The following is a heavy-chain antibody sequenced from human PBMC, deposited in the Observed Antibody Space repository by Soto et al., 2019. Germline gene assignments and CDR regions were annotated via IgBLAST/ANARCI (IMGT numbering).Heavy chain of an antibody. V-gene: IGHV1-69*13. CDR2: IIRSFGTA. CDR3: ARDPEPRSEYSSHPFDY. Sequence: SVNVYCKTSGNTVRIYAIHLVRQAPGQRLEWMGWIIRSFGTANYSQKFQGRVTITADDSTSTPYMELNSLRSEDTAVYYCARDPEPRSEYSSHPFDYWGQGTLVTVSS. J-gene: IGHJ4*02. D-gene: IGHD6-6*01. CDR1: GNTVRIYA.